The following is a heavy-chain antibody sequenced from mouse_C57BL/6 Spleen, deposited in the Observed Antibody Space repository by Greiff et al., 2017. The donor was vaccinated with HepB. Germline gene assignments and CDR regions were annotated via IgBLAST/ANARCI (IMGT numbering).Heavy chain of an antibody. V-gene: IGHV5-9-1*02. J-gene: IGHJ3*01. D-gene: IGHD2-13*01. CDR1: GFTFSSYA. CDR2: ISSGGAYI. Sequence: DVMLVESGEGLVKPGGSLKLSCAASGFTFSSYAMSWVRQTPEKRLEWVAYISSGGAYIYYADTVKGRFTISRDNARNTLYLQRSSLKSEDTAMYYWTRDNYDDLAWFAYWGQGTLVNVSA. CDR3: TRDNYDDLAWFAY.